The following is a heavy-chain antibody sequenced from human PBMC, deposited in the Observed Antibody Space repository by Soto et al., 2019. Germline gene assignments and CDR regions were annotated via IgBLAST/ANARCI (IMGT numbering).Heavy chain of an antibody. CDR1: GGTFSSYA. CDR3: ARGDEMTAVTIFEY. D-gene: IGHD4-17*01. J-gene: IGHJ4*02. V-gene: IGHV1-69*13. CDR2: VIPVFNTS. Sequence: ASVKVSCKASGGTFSSYAISWVRQAPGQGLEWIGGVIPVFNTSNYSLKFQGRVAIFADLSTSTVFMELRSLRSEDTALYYCARGDEMTAVTIFEYWGQGTLVTVSS.